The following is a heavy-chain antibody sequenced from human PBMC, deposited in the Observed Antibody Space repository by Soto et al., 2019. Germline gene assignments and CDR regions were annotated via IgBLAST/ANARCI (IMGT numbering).Heavy chain of an antibody. CDR1: GGSISSSSYY. Sequence: QLQLQESGPGLVKPSETLSLTCTVSGGSISSSSYYWGWIRQPPGKGLEWIGSIYYSGSTYYNPSLKSRVTISVDTSKNQFSLKLSSVTAADTAVYYCARHFYGDKGVAFDIWGQGTMVTVSS. D-gene: IGHD4-17*01. J-gene: IGHJ3*02. CDR3: ARHFYGDKGVAFDI. CDR2: IYYSGST. V-gene: IGHV4-39*01.